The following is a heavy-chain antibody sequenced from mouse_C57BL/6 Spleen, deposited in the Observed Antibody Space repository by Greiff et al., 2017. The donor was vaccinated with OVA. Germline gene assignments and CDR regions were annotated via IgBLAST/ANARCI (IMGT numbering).Heavy chain of an antibody. CDR3: ARAYYSNYDDY. V-gene: IGHV1-7*01. CDR1: GYTFTSYW. Sequence: VQLQQSGAELAKPGASVKLSCKASGYTFTSYWMHWVKQRPGQGLEWIGYINPSSGYPKYNQKFNDKATLTADKSSRTAYMQLSSLTYEDAAVYYCARAYYSNYDDYWGQGTTLTVSS. CDR2: INPSSGYP. J-gene: IGHJ2*01. D-gene: IGHD2-5*01.